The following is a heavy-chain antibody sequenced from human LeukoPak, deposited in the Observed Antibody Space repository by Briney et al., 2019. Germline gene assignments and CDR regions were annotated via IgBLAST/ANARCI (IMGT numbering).Heavy chain of an antibody. J-gene: IGHJ5*02. Sequence: GGSLRLSCAASGFTFISYAMSWVRQAPGKGLEWVSAIRGSGCSTYYADSVKGRFTISRDNSKNTLYLQMNSLRAEDTAVYYCAKDHGRNVYSGSYRLYNWFDPWGQGTLVTVSS. CDR2: IRGSGCST. CDR1: GFTFISYA. CDR3: AKDHGRNVYSGSYRLYNWFDP. V-gene: IGHV3-23*01. D-gene: IGHD1-26*01.